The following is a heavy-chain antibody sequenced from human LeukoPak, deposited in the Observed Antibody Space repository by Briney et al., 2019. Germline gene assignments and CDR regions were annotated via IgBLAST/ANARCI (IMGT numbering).Heavy chain of an antibody. CDR1: GGSISSGDYY. Sequence: SQTLSLTCTVSGGSISSGDYYWSWIRQPPGKGLEWIGYIYYSGSTYYNPSLKSRVTISVDTSKNQFSLKLSSVTAADTAVYYCARARIPAPWELVEGSVWFDPWGQGTLVTVSS. J-gene: IGHJ5*02. V-gene: IGHV4-30-4*08. CDR2: IYYSGST. D-gene: IGHD3-10*01. CDR3: ARARIPAPWELVEGSVWFDP.